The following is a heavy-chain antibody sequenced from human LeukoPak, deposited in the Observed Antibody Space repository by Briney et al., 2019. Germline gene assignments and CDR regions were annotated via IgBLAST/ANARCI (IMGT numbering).Heavy chain of an antibody. V-gene: IGHV3-30*18. CDR1: GFTFSSYG. Sequence: PGGSLRLSCAVSGFTFSSYGMHWVRQAPGKGLEWVAMTSFDGSYKNYADSVKGRFTISRDNSKNRLYLQKNSLRAEDTAVYYCMKVFSGYLAYFEYWGQGTLVTVSS. CDR3: MKVFSGYLAYFEY. CDR2: TSFDGSYK. J-gene: IGHJ4*02. D-gene: IGHD3-22*01.